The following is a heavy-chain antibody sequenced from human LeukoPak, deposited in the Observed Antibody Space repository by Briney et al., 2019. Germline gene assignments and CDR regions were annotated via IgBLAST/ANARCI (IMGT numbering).Heavy chain of an antibody. V-gene: IGHV1-3*01. CDR1: GYTFTSYA. J-gene: IGHJ6*02. D-gene: IGHD1-26*01. Sequence: ASVKVSCKASGYTFTSYAMHWVRQAPGQRLEWMGWINAGNGNTKHSQKFQGRVTITRDTSASTAYMELSSLRSEDTAVYYCARRNSGSYYYYGMDVWGQGTTVTVSS. CDR2: INAGNGNT. CDR3: ARRNSGSYYYYGMDV.